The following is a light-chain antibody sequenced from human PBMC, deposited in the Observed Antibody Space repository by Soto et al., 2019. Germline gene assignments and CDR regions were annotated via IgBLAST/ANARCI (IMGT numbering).Light chain of an antibody. Sequence: SVLNQARSVTGSPGESLTSSCTRTSSDVGNYHYVSWYQPMPGKAPKLIIYDVSKRPPGFPDRFSGSKSGNTASLTISGLQAEDETDYYCCPHAGSFRSYGFLAGT. CDR3: CPHAGSFRSYG. CDR1: SSDVGNYHY. V-gene: IGLV2-11*01. J-gene: IGLJ1*01. CDR2: DVS.